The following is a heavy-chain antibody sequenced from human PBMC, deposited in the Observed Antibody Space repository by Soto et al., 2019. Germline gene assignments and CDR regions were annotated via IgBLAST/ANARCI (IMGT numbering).Heavy chain of an antibody. CDR1: GFTFASYN. V-gene: IGHV3-21*01. CDR3: ARGGSAESQTDGDHYYYYPMDV. Sequence: EVQLVESGGGLVKWGGSLRLSCASSGFTFASYNMLWVRQAPGKGLEWVASISGNSDHIYHADSLKGRFTVSRDNAKKSLFLDKTILRDEDTAVYYCARGGSAESQTDGDHYYYYPMDVWGQGTAVTVSS. D-gene: IGHD3-16*01. J-gene: IGHJ6*02. CDR2: ISGNSDHI.